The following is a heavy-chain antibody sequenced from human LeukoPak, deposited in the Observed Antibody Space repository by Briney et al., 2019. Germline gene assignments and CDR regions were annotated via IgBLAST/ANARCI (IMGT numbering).Heavy chain of an antibody. Sequence: PSETLSLTCSVSGDSIGRGDSYWGWIRQDPSKGLEWIGSIYYVGRPYYNPSLNSRPVTMSVDTSKNQFSLKLSSVTAADTAVYYCARVRNYYDSSGYYPLFDYWGQGTLVTVSS. D-gene: IGHD3-22*01. V-gene: IGHV4-39*07. CDR2: IYYVGRP. J-gene: IGHJ4*02. CDR1: GDSIGRGDSY. CDR3: ARVRNYYDSSGYYPLFDY.